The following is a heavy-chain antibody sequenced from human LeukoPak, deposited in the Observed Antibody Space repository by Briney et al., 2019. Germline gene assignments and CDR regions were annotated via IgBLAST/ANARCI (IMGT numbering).Heavy chain of an antibody. CDR1: GFTLNTYA. CDR3: AKDYGSGSYYNVNFNWFDP. J-gene: IGHJ5*02. Sequence: GGSLRLSCAASGFTLNTYALSWVRQAPGKGLEWVSAISGSGGVTYYADSVKGRFTISRDNSKNTLYLQMNSLRAEDTAVYYCAKDYGSGSYYNVNFNWFDPWGQGTLVTVSS. D-gene: IGHD3-10*01. CDR2: ISGSGGVT. V-gene: IGHV3-23*01.